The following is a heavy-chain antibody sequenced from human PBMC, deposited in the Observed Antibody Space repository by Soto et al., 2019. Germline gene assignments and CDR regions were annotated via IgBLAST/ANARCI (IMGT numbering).Heavy chain of an antibody. CDR1: GGSISSGNDY. CDR3: ARRNFYGSGSYFP. J-gene: IGHJ5*02. Sequence: PSETLSLTCTVSGGSISSGNDYWGWIRQPPGKGLDWIGDIYSSGSTYYNPSLESRVTISLDTSKNQFSLKVSSVTAADTAVYYCARRNFYGSGSYFPWGQGTLVTVSS. CDR2: IYSSGST. D-gene: IGHD3-10*01. V-gene: IGHV4-39*01.